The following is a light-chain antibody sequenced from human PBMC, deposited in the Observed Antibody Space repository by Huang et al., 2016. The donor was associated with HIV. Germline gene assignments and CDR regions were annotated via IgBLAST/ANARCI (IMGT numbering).Light chain of an antibody. Sequence: EIVLAQSPVTLSLSPGERATLACRASQRVSVYLAWYQQKAGQPPRRLIYKASNRATGIPARFSGSGSGTDFTLTISSLEPEDFAVYYCQQRSDWPPTFGRGTKVEIK. V-gene: IGKV3-11*01. CDR3: QQRSDWPPT. CDR1: QRVSVY. CDR2: KAS. J-gene: IGKJ1*01.